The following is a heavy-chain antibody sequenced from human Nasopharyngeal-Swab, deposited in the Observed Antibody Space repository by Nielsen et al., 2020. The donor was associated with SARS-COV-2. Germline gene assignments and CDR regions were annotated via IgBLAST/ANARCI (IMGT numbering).Heavy chain of an antibody. V-gene: IGHV3-74*01. CDR1: GVIFSKYW. J-gene: IGHJ3*02. CDR2: VNQDGSRT. D-gene: IGHD1-26*01. Sequence: GESLKISCVASGVIFSKYWMHWVRQAPGKGLVWVSRVNQDGSRTDYADSVRGRFTISRDNAKNTLYLQMNSLRVEDTAVYYCVKDLPGSYSFEIWGQGTMVTVSS. CDR3: VKDLPGSYSFEI.